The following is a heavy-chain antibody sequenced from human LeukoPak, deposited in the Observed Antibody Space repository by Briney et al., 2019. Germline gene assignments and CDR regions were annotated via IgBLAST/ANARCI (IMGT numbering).Heavy chain of an antibody. Sequence: GGSLRLSCAASGFTFSSYAMSWVRQAPGKGLEWVSAISGSGGSTYYADSVKGRFTISRDNSKNTLYLQMNSLRAEDTAVYYCARGGTVTTKNFDYWGQGTLVTVSS. D-gene: IGHD4-17*01. CDR3: ARGGTVTTKNFDY. CDR2: ISGSGGST. J-gene: IGHJ4*02. V-gene: IGHV3-23*01. CDR1: GFTFSSYA.